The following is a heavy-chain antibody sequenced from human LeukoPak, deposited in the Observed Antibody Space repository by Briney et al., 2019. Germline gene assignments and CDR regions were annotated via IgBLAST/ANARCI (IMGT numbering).Heavy chain of an antibody. Sequence: SVKVSCKASGGTFSSYAISWVRQAPGQGLEWMGGIIPIFGTANYAQKFQGRVTITADESTSTAYMELSSLRSEDTAVYYCAREGPAGHYFGYWGQGTLVTVSS. CDR1: GGTFSSYA. J-gene: IGHJ4*02. CDR3: AREGPAGHYFGY. CDR2: IIPIFGTA. V-gene: IGHV1-69*13.